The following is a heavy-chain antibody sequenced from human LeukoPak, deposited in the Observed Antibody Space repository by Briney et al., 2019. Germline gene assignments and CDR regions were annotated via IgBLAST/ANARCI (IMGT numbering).Heavy chain of an antibody. CDR2: IIPILAIA. J-gene: IGHJ4*02. D-gene: IGHD3-22*01. CDR3: ARGTYYYDSSGSLNY. V-gene: IGHV1-69*04. Sequence: ASVKVSCKASGGTFSSYAISWVRQAPGQGLEWMGRIIPILAIANYAQKFQGRVTITADKSTSTAYMELSSLRSEDTAVYYCARGTYYYDSSGSLNYWGQGTLVTVSS. CDR1: GGTFSSYA.